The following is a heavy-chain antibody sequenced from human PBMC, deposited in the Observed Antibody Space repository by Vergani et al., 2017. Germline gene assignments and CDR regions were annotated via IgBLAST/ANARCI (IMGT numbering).Heavy chain of an antibody. D-gene: IGHD2-8*02. CDR1: GGSISSYY. CDR2: IYHSGST. V-gene: IGHV4-59*12. CDR3: ASLTGLLGY. Sequence: QVQLQESGPGLVKPSETLSLTCTVSGGSISSYYWSWIRQPPGKGLEWIGEIYHSGSTNYNPSLKSRVTISVDKSKNQFSLKLSSVTAADTAVYYCASLTGLLGYWGQGTLVTVSS. J-gene: IGHJ4*02.